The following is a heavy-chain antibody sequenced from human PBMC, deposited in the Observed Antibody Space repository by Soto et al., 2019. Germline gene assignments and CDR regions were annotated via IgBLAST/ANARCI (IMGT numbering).Heavy chain of an antibody. Sequence: GGSLRLSCAASGFTFSSYAMSWVRQAPGKGLEWVSAISGSGGSTYYADSVKGRFTISRDNSKNTLYLQMNSLRAEDTAVYYCSISPAPNYYDSSGYYWCFDYWGQGTLVTVSS. CDR3: SISPAPNYYDSSGYYWCFDY. J-gene: IGHJ4*02. D-gene: IGHD3-22*01. V-gene: IGHV3-23*01. CDR2: ISGSGGST. CDR1: GFTFSSYA.